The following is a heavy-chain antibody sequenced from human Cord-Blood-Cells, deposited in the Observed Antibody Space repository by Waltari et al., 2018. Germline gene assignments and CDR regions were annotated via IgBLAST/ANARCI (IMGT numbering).Heavy chain of an antibody. CDR2: INHSGST. Sequence: QVQLQQWGAGLLKPSETLSLTCAVYGGSFSGYYWSWIRQPPGKGLEWIGEINHSGSTNYNPSLKSRVTISVDTSKNQFSLKLSSVTAADTAVYYCARGHSSSWYAYWGQRTLVTVSS. D-gene: IGHD6-13*01. V-gene: IGHV4-34*01. J-gene: IGHJ4*02. CDR3: ARGHSSSWYAY. CDR1: GGSFSGYY.